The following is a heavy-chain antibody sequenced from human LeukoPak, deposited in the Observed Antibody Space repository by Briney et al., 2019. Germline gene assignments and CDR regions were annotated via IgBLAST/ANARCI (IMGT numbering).Heavy chain of an antibody. Sequence: PGGSLRLSCAASGFTFSSYGMKWVRQAPGKGLEWVSSISSSVYIYYADSVKGRFTISRDNAKNSLYLQMASLRAEDTAVYYCAKEVASSSWYGSYYYYMDVWGKGTTVTISS. CDR1: GFTFSSYG. D-gene: IGHD6-13*01. CDR2: ISSSVYI. V-gene: IGHV3-21*04. CDR3: AKEVASSSWYGSYYYYMDV. J-gene: IGHJ6*03.